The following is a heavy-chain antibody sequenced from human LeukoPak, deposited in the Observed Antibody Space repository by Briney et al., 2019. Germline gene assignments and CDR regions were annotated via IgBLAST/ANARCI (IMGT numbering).Heavy chain of an antibody. CDR3: AKDRLTTMIVVVITLDDY. J-gene: IGHJ4*02. V-gene: IGHV3-23*01. CDR1: GFTFSSYA. Sequence: GGSLRVSCAASGFTFSSYAMSWVRQAPGNGLEWVSAISGSGGSTYYADSVKGRFTISRDNSKNTLYLQMNSLRAEDTAVYYCAKDRLTTMIVVVITLDDYWGQGTLVTVSS. D-gene: IGHD3-22*01. CDR2: ISGSGGST.